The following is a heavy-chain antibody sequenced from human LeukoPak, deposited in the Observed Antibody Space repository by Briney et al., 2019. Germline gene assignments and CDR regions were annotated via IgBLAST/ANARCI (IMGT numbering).Heavy chain of an antibody. V-gene: IGHV4-34*01. CDR1: GGSFSNYY. D-gene: IGHD6-13*01. Sequence: PSETLSLTCAVYGGSFSNYYWSWIRQPPGKGLEWIGEINHSGSTNYNPSLKSRLTISVDTSQKQYSLKLSSVTAADTAVYYCARAPVRVAAVGKYFVFWGQGTLLIVSS. J-gene: IGHJ4*02. CDR3: ARAPVRVAAVGKYFVF. CDR2: INHSGST.